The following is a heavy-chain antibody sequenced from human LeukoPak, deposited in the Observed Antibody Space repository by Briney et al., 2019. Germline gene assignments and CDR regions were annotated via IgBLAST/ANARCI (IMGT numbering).Heavy chain of an antibody. V-gene: IGHV4-34*01. CDR1: GGSFSGYY. D-gene: IGHD3-3*01. J-gene: IGHJ6*03. Sequence: SETLSLTCAVYGGSFSGYYWSWIRQPPGKGLEWIGGINHSGSTNYNPSLKSRVTISVDTSKNQFSLKLSSLTAADTAVYYCAREYTIFGVVPHYYYYMDVWGKGTTVTVSS. CDR3: AREYTIFGVVPHYYYYMDV. CDR2: INHSGST.